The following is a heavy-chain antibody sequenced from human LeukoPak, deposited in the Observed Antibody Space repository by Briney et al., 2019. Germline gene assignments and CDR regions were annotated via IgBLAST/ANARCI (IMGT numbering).Heavy chain of an antibody. Sequence: WASVKVSCKASGYTFTGYYMHWVRQAPGQGLEWMGWINPNSGGTNYAQKFQGRVTMTRDTSISTAYMELSRLRSDDTAVYYCARDSDGSGGNWFDPWGQGTLVTVSS. D-gene: IGHD3-10*01. CDR2: INPNSGGT. J-gene: IGHJ5*02. V-gene: IGHV1-2*02. CDR1: GYTFTGYY. CDR3: ARDSDGSGGNWFDP.